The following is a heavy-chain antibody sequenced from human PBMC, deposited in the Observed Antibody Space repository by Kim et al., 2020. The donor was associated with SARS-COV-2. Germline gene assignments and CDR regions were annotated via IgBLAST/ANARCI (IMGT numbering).Heavy chain of an antibody. Sequence: GGSLRLSCAASGFTFSSYAMHWVRQAPGKGLEWVAVISYDGSNKYYADSVKGRFTISRDNSKNTLYLQMNSLRAEDTAVYYCARDGYYYDSSGYYYYYYGMDVWGQGTTVTVSS. V-gene: IGHV3-30*04. J-gene: IGHJ6*02. D-gene: IGHD3-22*01. CDR3: ARDGYYYDSSGYYYYYYGMDV. CDR1: GFTFSSYA. CDR2: ISYDGSNK.